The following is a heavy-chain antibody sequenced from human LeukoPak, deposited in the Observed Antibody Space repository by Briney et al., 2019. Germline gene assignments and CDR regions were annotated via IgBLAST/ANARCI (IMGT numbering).Heavy chain of an antibody. V-gene: IGHV4-59*01. Sequence: PSETLSLTCTVSGGSISSYYCSWIRQPPGKGLEWIGYIYYSGSTNYNPSLKSRGTISVDTSKNQFSLKLSSVTAADTAVYYCARDGGGNSYAFDIWGQGTMVTVSS. CDR1: GGSISSYY. J-gene: IGHJ3*02. CDR3: ARDGGGNSYAFDI. CDR2: IYYSGST. D-gene: IGHD4-23*01.